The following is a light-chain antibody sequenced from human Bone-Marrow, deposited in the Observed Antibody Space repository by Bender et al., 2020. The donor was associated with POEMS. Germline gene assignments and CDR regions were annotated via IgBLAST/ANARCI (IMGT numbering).Light chain of an antibody. V-gene: IGLV1-50*01. J-gene: IGLJ3*02. CDR2: GNT. CDR1: SSNIGAGFD. Sequence: QSVLTQPPSVSGAPGQRVAFSCTGSSSNIGAGFDVHWYQQLPGTAPKLLIYGNTNRPSGVPDRFSGSKSGTSASLAISGIQSEDEADYHCAAWEDSLNGWVFGGGTKLTVL. CDR3: AAWEDSLNGWV.